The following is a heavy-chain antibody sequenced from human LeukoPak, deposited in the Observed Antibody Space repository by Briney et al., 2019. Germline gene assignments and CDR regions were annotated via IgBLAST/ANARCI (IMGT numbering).Heavy chain of an antibody. D-gene: IGHD6-13*01. CDR3: ARDVGQQSFDS. CDR2: IYYSGST. V-gene: IGHV4-39*06. J-gene: IGHJ4*02. CDR1: GGSISSSSYY. Sequence: PSETLSLTCTVSGGSISSSSYYWGWIRQPPGKGLEWIGSIYYSGSTYYNPSLKSRVTISADTSKNQFALKLRFVTAADTAVYYCARDVGQQSFDSWGQGTLVTVSS.